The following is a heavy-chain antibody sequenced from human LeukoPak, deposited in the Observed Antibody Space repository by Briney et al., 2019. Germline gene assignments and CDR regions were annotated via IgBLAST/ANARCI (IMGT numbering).Heavy chain of an antibody. CDR3: ARGAESYYDRHFDY. CDR2: VYYTGNT. CDR1: GGSISSSSYY. Sequence: PSETLSLTCTVSGGSISSSSYYWGWIRQPPGKGLEWIGYVYYTGNTDYNPSLKSRVTISVDTSKKQFSLKLRSVSAADTAVYYCARGAESYYDRHFDYWGQGTLVTVSS. J-gene: IGHJ4*02. D-gene: IGHD1-26*01. V-gene: IGHV4-61*05.